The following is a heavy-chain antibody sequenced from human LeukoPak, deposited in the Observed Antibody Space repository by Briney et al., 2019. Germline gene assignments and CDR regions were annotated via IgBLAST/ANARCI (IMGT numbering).Heavy chain of an antibody. CDR1: GYSFTSYW. J-gene: IGHJ6*02. CDR3: ASVGGSPTNYYYGMDV. CDR2: TYPGDSDT. Sequence: GESLKISCKGSGYSFTSYWIGWVRQMPGKGLEWMGITYPGDSDTRYSPSFQGQVTISADKSISTAYLQWSSLKASDTAMYYCASVGGSPTNYYYGMDVWGQGTTVTVSS. V-gene: IGHV5-51*01. D-gene: IGHD3-16*01.